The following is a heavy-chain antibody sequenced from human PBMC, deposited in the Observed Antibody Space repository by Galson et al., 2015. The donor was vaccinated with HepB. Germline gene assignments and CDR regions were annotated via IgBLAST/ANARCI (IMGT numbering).Heavy chain of an antibody. Sequence: ETLSLTCTVSGGSISSYYWSWIRQPAGKGLEWIGRIYTSGSTNYNPSLKSRVTMSVDTSKNQFSLKLSSVTAADTAVYYCAREGRNGYNAHWYFDLWGRGTLVTVSS. CDR2: IYTSGST. J-gene: IGHJ2*01. D-gene: IGHD5-24*01. V-gene: IGHV4-4*07. CDR1: GGSISSYY. CDR3: AREGRNGYNAHWYFDL.